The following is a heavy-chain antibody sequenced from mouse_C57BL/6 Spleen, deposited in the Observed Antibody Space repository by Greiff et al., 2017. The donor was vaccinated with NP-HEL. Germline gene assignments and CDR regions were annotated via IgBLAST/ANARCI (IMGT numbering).Heavy chain of an antibody. J-gene: IGHJ4*01. CDR2: ISYSGST. Sequence: EVKLQESGPGMVKPSQSLSLTCTVTGYSITSGYDWHWIRHFPGNKLEWMGYISYSGSTNYNPSLKSRISITHDTSKNHFFLKLNSVTTEDTATYYCARGEDSYYAMDYWGQGTSVTVSS. V-gene: IGHV3-1*01. CDR3: ARGEDSYYAMDY. CDR1: GYSITSGYD.